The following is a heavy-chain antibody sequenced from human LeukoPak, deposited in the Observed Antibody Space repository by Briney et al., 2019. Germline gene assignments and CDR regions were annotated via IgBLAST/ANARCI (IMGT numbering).Heavy chain of an antibody. CDR1: GFTFDDYG. D-gene: IGHD2-8*01. V-gene: IGHV3-20*04. Sequence: PGGSLSPSCAASGFTFDDYGMSWVRQAPGKGLEWVSGINWNGGSTGYADSVKGRFTISRDNAKNSLYLQMNSLRAEDTALYYCARAPNGVYVLDYWGQATLITVSS. CDR3: ARAPNGVYVLDY. CDR2: INWNGGST. J-gene: IGHJ4*02.